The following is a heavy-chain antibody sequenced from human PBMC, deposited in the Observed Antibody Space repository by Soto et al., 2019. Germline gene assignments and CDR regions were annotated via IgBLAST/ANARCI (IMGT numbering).Heavy chain of an antibody. D-gene: IGHD3-3*01. V-gene: IGHV1-2*02. CDR1: GYTFTGYY. Sequence: GASVKVSCKASGYTFTGYYIHWVRQAPGQGLEWMGWIHPNLGGTDHAQKFQGRVTLTRDTSVNTAYMELSNLTSDDTAIYYCARCSKSFWTGSPMDDYGMDVWGQGTTVTVSS. J-gene: IGHJ6*02. CDR3: ARCSKSFWTGSPMDDYGMDV. CDR2: IHPNLGGT.